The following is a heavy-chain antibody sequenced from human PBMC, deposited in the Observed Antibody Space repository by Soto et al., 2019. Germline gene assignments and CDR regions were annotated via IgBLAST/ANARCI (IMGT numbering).Heavy chain of an antibody. Sequence: PGGSLRLSCAASGFTFSSYDMHWVRQATGKGLEWVSAIGTAGDTYYPGSVKGRFTISRENAKNSLYLQMNSLRAGDTAVYYCAREDCSSTSCYGMDVWGQGTTVTVSS. V-gene: IGHV3-13*01. J-gene: IGHJ6*02. CDR1: GFTFSSYD. CDR2: IGTAGDT. D-gene: IGHD2-2*01. CDR3: AREDCSSTSCYGMDV.